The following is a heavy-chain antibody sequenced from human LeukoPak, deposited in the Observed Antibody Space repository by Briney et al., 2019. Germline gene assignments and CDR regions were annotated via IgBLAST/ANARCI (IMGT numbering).Heavy chain of an antibody. CDR1: GFTFSSLA. V-gene: IGHV3-23*01. Sequence: GGSLRLSCAASGFTFSSLAMTWVRQAPAKGLEWVSSIPPSGSSTYYADSVKGRFTISRDNSKNTLSLQMNSLKAEDTAIYFCARVNCSSSSCSYYFDSWGQGTLVTVSS. CDR3: ARVNCSSSSCSYYFDS. CDR2: IPPSGSST. D-gene: IGHD2-2*01. J-gene: IGHJ4*02.